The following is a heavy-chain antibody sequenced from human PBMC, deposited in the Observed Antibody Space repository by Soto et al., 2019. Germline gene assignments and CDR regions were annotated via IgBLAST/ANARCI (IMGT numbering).Heavy chain of an antibody. Sequence: PGESLKISCKGSGYTFTNYWIGWVRQVPGKGLEWMAIIYPGDSDIRYNPSFQGQVTISADKSISTAYLQWNSLKASDTAIYYCARQPSNGQWYVWGPGTTVTVSS. CDR1: GYTFTNYW. CDR3: ARQPSNGQWYV. D-gene: IGHD6-19*01. J-gene: IGHJ6*02. V-gene: IGHV5-51*01. CDR2: IYPGDSDI.